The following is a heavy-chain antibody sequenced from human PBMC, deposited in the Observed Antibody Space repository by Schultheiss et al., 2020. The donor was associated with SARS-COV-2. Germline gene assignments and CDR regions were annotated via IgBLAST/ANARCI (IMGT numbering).Heavy chain of an antibody. J-gene: IGHJ3*02. D-gene: IGHD2-2*02. CDR3: ARTLVVPAAILYAFDI. Sequence: LSLTCTVSGGSISSGGYYWSWIRQHPGKGLEWIGYIYYSGSTYYNPSLKSRVTISVDTSKNQFSLKLSSVTAADTAVYYCARTLVVPAAILYAFDIWGQGTTVTVSS. CDR1: GGSISSGGYY. CDR2: IYYSGST. V-gene: IGHV4-31*03.